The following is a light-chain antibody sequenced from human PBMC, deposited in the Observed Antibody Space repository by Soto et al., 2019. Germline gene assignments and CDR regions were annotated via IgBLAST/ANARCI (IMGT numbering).Light chain of an antibody. CDR2: DNS. J-gene: IGLJ1*01. V-gene: IGLV1-40*01. CDR1: SSNIGANHD. CDR3: QSYDSSLGYV. Sequence: QSVLTQPPSVSGAPGQRVTISCTGSSSNIGANHDVHWYQQLPGTAPKLLIYDNSNRPSGVPDRCSGSKSGTSASLAITGLQAEDEADYYCQSYDSSLGYVFGTGTKVTVL.